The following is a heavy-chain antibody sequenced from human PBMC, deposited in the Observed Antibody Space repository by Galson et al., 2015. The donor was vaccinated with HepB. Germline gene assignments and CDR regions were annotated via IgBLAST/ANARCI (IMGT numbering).Heavy chain of an antibody. CDR3: ARDPYYYDSSRHFDY. CDR1: GYTFTSYG. V-gene: IGHV1-18*01. CDR2: ISAYNGNT. J-gene: IGHJ4*02. D-gene: IGHD3-22*01. Sequence: SVKVSCKASGYTFTSYGISWVRQAPGQGLEWMGWISAYNGNTNYAQKLQGRVTMTTDTSTSTAYMELRSLRSDDTAVYYCARDPYYYDSSRHFDYWGQGTLVTVSS.